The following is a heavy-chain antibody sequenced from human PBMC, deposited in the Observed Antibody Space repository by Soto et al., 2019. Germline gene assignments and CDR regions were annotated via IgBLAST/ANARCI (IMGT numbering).Heavy chain of an antibody. V-gene: IGHV3-49*03. CDR3: IGSFPF. D-gene: IGHD3-10*01. Sequence: GGSLRLSCTAXGFPFGNFLMSWFRQAPGKGMEWVGFIRSQPYGGTAEYAASVRGRFTISRDDSKGIAYLQINSLQTEDSGVYYCIGSFPFWGQGTLVTVSS. CDR1: GFPFGNFL. J-gene: IGHJ4*02. CDR2: IRSQPYGGTA.